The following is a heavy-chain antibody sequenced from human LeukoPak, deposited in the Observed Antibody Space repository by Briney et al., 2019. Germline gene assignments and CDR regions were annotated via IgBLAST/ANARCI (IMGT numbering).Heavy chain of an antibody. V-gene: IGHV1-3*01. Sequence: ASVKVSCKASGYTFTNYAMHWVRQAPGQRLEWMGWINAGNGNTKYSQKFQGRVTITRDTSAGTAYMELSSLRSEDTAVYYCARKSTVTTYNWFDPWGQGTLVTVSS. J-gene: IGHJ5*02. D-gene: IGHD4-17*01. CDR1: GYTFTNYA. CDR2: INAGNGNT. CDR3: ARKSTVTTYNWFDP.